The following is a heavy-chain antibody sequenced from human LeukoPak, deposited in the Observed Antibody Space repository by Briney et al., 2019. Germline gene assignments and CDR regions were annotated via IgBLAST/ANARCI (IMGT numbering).Heavy chain of an antibody. J-gene: IGHJ6*03. V-gene: IGHV1-69*05. CDR2: IIPIFGTA. D-gene: IGHD7-27*01. CDR1: GGTFSSYG. Sequence: SVKVSCKASGGTFSSYGISRVRQAPGQGLEWMGGIIPIFGTANYAQKFQGRVTITTDESTSTAYMELSSLRSEDTAVYYCARAPNWGYYYYYMDVWGKGTTVTVSS. CDR3: ARAPNWGYYYYYMDV.